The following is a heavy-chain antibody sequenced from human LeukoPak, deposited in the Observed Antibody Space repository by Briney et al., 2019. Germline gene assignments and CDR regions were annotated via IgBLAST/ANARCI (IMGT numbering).Heavy chain of an antibody. J-gene: IGHJ4*02. CDR2: ISGSGGST. CDR3: AKQWIHYDFWSGYYMEVRDY. Sequence: HPGGSLRLSCAASGFTFSNYAMSWVRQAPGKGLEWVSAISGSGGSTYYADSVKGRFTISRDNSKNTLYLQMNSLRAEDTAVYYCAKQWIHYDFWSGYYMEVRDYWGQGTLVTVSS. D-gene: IGHD3-3*01. V-gene: IGHV3-23*01. CDR1: GFTFSNYA.